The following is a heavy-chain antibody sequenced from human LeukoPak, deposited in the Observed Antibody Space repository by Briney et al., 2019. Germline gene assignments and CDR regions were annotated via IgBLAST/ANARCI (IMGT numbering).Heavy chain of an antibody. J-gene: IGHJ6*03. D-gene: IGHD4-17*01. CDR2: ISAYNGNT. V-gene: IGHV1-18*01. Sequence: ASVKVSCKVSGYSFAYYGISWVRQAPGQGLEWMGWISAYNGNTNYAQKFQGRVTMTTDTSTITAYMELRSLRSDDTAVYYCARDTYTTVTAMDVWGKGTTVTVSS. CDR1: GYSFAYYG. CDR3: ARDTYTTVTAMDV.